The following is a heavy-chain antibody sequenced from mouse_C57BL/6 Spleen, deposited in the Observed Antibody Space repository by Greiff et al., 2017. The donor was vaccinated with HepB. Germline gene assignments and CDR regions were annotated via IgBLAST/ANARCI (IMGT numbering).Heavy chain of an antibody. CDR3: ARHEEDYGSSYYAMDY. CDR1: GYTFTEYT. V-gene: IGHV1-62-2*01. CDR2: FYPGSGST. Sequence: QVQLQQSGAELVKPGASVKLSCKASGYTFTEYTIHWVKQRSGQGLEWIGWFYPGSGSTKYTEKFKDKATLTADKSSSTVYMELSRLTSEDSAVYFCARHEEDYGSSYYAMDYWGQGTSVTGSS. D-gene: IGHD1-1*01. J-gene: IGHJ4*01.